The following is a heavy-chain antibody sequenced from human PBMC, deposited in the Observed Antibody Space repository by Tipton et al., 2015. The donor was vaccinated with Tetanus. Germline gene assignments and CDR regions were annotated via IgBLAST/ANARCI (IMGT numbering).Heavy chain of an antibody. D-gene: IGHD2-15*01. V-gene: IGHV3-33*01. CDR3: AREADCSGGSCFSGDFDN. CDR1: GFIFSSYG. CDR2: SWYDGTDK. J-gene: IGHJ4*02. Sequence: CAASGFIFSSYGIHWFRQAPGKGLEWVAVSWYDGTDKYYADSVKGRFTISRDNYKNTLYQQMNSLRAEDTAVYYCAREADCSGGSCFSGDFDNWGQGTQVNVSS.